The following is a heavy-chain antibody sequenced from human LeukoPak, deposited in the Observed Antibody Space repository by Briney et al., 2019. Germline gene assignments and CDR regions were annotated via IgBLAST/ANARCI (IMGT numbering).Heavy chain of an antibody. D-gene: IGHD5-24*01. Sequence: PGGSLRLSCAVSGXTFRGAAMTWVRQAPGKGLERVSLISSSGNNAYYADSVKGRFTISRDNSKNTLSLQMNSLRVEDTAIYYCAKDIQLSTWGLGTRVTVSS. CDR1: GXTFRGAA. CDR3: AKDIQLST. J-gene: IGHJ3*01. V-gene: IGHV3-23*01. CDR2: ISSSGNNA.